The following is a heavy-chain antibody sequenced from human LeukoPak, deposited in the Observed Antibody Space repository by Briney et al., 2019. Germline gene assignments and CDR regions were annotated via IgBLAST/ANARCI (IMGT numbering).Heavy chain of an antibody. CDR3: ASPYCGGDCYYGYYYMDV. D-gene: IGHD2-21*02. CDR1: VGSISSYY. V-gene: IGHV4-59*12. CDR2: IYYSGST. Sequence: SETLSLTCAVSVGSISSYYWSWIRQPPGKGLEWIGYIYYSGSTYYNPSLKSRVTISVDTSKNQFSLKLSSVTAADTAVYYCASPYCGGDCYYGYYYMDVWGKGTTVTVSS. J-gene: IGHJ6*03.